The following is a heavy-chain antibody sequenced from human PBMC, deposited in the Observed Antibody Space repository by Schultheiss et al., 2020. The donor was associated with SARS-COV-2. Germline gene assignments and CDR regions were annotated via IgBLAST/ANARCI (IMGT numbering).Heavy chain of an antibody. CDR3: ARHPWTDRSGP. CDR1: GGSISSGGYY. CDR2: IYYSGST. D-gene: IGHD6-19*01. Sequence: LRLSCTVSGGSISSGGYYWSWIRQHPGKGLEWIGYIYYSGSTNYNPSLKSRVTISVDTSKNQFSLKLSSVTAADTAVYYCARHPWTDRSGPWGQGTLVTVAS. V-gene: IGHV4-31*03. J-gene: IGHJ5*02.